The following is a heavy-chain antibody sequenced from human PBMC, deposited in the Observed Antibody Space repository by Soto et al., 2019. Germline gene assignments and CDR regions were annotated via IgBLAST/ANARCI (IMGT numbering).Heavy chain of an antibody. CDR3: ARDPYNFWPYYGMDV. Sequence: GGSLRLSCAASGFTLSSNYMSWVRQAPGKGLEWVSVIYSGGSTYYADSVKGRFTISRDNFKNTLFLQMNSLRVEDTAVYYCARDPYNFWPYYGMDVWGKGTTVTVSS. CDR2: IYSGGST. CDR1: GFTLSSNY. V-gene: IGHV3-53*01. D-gene: IGHD3-3*01. J-gene: IGHJ6*04.